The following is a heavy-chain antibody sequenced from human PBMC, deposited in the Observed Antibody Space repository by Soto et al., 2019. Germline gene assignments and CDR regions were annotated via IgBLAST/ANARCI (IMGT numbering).Heavy chain of an antibody. CDR2: IYYSGST. Sequence: SETLSITCTVSGCPISSYYWCWIRQPPGKGLEWIGYIYYSGSTNYNPSLKSRVTISVDTSKNQFSLKLSSVTAADTAVYYCARGHPKSIAPNYYYYGMDVWGQGTTDT. D-gene: IGHD6-13*01. J-gene: IGHJ6*02. CDR3: ARGHPKSIAPNYYYYGMDV. CDR1: GCPISSYY. V-gene: IGHV4-59*01.